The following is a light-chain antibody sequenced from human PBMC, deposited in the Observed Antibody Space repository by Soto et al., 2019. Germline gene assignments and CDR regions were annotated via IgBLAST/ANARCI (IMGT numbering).Light chain of an antibody. Sequence: ELAQPPSVSVAPGQTARITCGGNNIEIKSVHWYQQKPGQAPVLVVYDDGDRTTGIPERFSGSKSGNTATLTTSRVEAGDEADYYCQVWDTTNPVIFGGGTQLTVL. CDR3: QVWDTTNPVI. CDR2: DDG. CDR1: NIEIKS. V-gene: IGLV3-21*02. J-gene: IGLJ2*01.